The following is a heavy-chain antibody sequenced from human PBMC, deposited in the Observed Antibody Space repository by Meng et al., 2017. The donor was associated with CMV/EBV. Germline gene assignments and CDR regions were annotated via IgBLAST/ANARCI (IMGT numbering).Heavy chain of an antibody. CDR2: ISYDGSNK. Sequence: GESLKISCAASGFTFSSYAMHWVRQAPGKGLEWVAVISYDGSNKYYADSVKGRFTISRDNSKNTLYLQMNSLRAEDTAVYYCARESGGLGDCSSTSCYTSGIDYWGQGTLVTVSS. CDR3: ARESGGLGDCSSTSCYTSGIDY. V-gene: IGHV3-30-3*01. D-gene: IGHD2-2*02. J-gene: IGHJ4*02. CDR1: GFTFSSYA.